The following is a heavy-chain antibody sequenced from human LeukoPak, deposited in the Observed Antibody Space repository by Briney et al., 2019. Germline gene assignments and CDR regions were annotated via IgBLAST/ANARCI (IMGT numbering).Heavy chain of an antibody. CDR1: GGSISSYY. CDR2: IYNSGST. V-gene: IGHV4-59*01. CDR3: ARDHSGSYYNWFDP. Sequence: SETLSLTCTVSGGSISSYYWSWIRQPPGKGLEWIGFIYNSGSTNYNPSLKSQVTISVDTSKNQFSLKLSSVTAADTAVYYCARDHSGSYYNWFDPWGQGTLVTVSS. J-gene: IGHJ5*02. D-gene: IGHD1-26*01.